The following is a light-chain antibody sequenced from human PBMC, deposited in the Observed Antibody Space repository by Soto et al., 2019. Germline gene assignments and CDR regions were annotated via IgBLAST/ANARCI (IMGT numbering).Light chain of an antibody. CDR3: QQYSGYPLT. Sequence: DIQMTQSPSTLSAAFGDRVTITFRASQSISGSLAWYQQKPGTVPKLLIYKASGLESGVPSRFSGSGSGTEFTLTISGLQPDDFATYYCQQYSGYPLTFGGGTKVDIK. CDR1: QSISGS. J-gene: IGKJ4*01. CDR2: KAS. V-gene: IGKV1-5*03.